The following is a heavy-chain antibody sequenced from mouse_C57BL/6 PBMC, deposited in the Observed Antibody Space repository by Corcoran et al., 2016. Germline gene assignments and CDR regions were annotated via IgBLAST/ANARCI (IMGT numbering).Heavy chain of an antibody. V-gene: IGHV8-12*01. CDR2: IYWDDDK. Sequence: QVTLKESGPGILQSSQTLSLTCSFSGFSLSTSGMGVSWIRQPSGKGLEWLAHIYWDDDKRYNPSLKSRLTISKDTSRNQVFLKITSVDTADTATYDCARRDYYGSRGYWYFDVWGTGTTVTVSS. CDR3: ARRDYYGSRGYWYFDV. J-gene: IGHJ1*03. D-gene: IGHD1-1*01. CDR1: GFSLSTSGMG.